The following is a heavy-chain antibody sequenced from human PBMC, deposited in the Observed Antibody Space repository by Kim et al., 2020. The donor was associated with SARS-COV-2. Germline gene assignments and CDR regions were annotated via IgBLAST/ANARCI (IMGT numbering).Heavy chain of an antibody. CDR2: ISVYNGNT. J-gene: IGHJ6*03. Sequence: ASVKVSCKASGYTFTSYGISWVRQAPGQGLEWMGWISVYNGNTKYAQKLQGRVTMTTDTSTSTAYMELRSLRSDDTAVYYCARSRGLVVVAAYYYMDVWGKGTTVTVSS. V-gene: IGHV1-18*01. CDR1: GYTFTSYG. D-gene: IGHD2-15*01. CDR3: ARSRGLVVVAAYYYMDV.